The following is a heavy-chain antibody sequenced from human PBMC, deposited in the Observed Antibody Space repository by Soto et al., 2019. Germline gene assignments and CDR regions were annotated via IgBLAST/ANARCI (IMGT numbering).Heavy chain of an antibody. CDR1: GFTFSSYG. CDR2: IWYDGSNK. Sequence: QVQLVESGGGVVQPGRSLRLSCAASGFTFSSYGMHWVRQAPGKGLEWVAVIWYDGSNKYYADSVKGRFTISRDNSKNTLYLQMNSLRDEDTAVYYCARALLWFGESYGMDVWGQGTTVTVSS. D-gene: IGHD3-10*01. CDR3: ARALLWFGESYGMDV. J-gene: IGHJ6*02. V-gene: IGHV3-33*01.